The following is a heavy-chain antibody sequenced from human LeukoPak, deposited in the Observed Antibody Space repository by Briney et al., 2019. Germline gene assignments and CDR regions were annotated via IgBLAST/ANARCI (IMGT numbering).Heavy chain of an antibody. CDR3: AKALYYDFWSGYYSPFDY. J-gene: IGHJ4*02. D-gene: IGHD3-3*01. V-gene: IGHV3-23*01. CDR2: ISGSGGST. Sequence: GSLRLSCAASGFTFSSHAMSWVRPAPGKGLEWVSAISGSGGSTYYADSVKGRFTISRDNSKNTLYLQMNSLRAEDTAVYYCAKALYYDFWSGYYSPFDYWGQGTLVTVSS. CDR1: GFTFSSHA.